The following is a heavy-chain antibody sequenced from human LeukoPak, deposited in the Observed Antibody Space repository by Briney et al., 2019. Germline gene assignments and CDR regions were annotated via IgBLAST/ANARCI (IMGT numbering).Heavy chain of an antibody. J-gene: IGHJ4*02. CDR2: ISSSGNTI. CDR3: ARIAAAKLYYFDY. D-gene: IGHD6-13*01. CDR1: GFTFSSYE. V-gene: IGHV3-48*03. Sequence: PGGSLRLSCAASGFTFSSYEMNWVRQAPGKGLEWVSYISSSGNTIYYADSVKGRFPISGDNAKNSLYLQMNSLRAEDTAVYYCARIAAAKLYYFDYWGQGTLVTVSS.